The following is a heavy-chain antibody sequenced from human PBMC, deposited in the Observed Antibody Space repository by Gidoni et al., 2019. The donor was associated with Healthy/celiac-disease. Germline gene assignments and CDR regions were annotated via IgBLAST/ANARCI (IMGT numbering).Heavy chain of an antibody. Sequence: VPLQQWGAGLFKPSETLSLPCAVSGGSFSGYSWSWIRQPTGTGLEWIGEINHSGSTNYNPSLKSRVTISVDASKNQFSLKLSSVTAADTAVYYCARRAADGTWYYGMDVWGQGTTVTVSS. J-gene: IGHJ6*02. CDR3: ARRAADGTWYYGMDV. V-gene: IGHV4-34*01. CDR1: GGSFSGYS. CDR2: INHSGST. D-gene: IGHD6-13*01.